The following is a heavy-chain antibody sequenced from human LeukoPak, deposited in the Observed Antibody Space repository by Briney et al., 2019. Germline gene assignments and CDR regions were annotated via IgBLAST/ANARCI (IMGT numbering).Heavy chain of an antibody. CDR2: INHSGST. D-gene: IGHD5-24*01. Sequence: SETLSLTCAVYGGSFSGYYWSWIRQPPGKGLEWIGEINHSGSTNYNPSLKSRVTISVDTSKNQFSLKLSSVTASDTAVYYCARPELGMAQSYFDSWGQGTLVTVSS. CDR1: GGSFSGYY. CDR3: ARPELGMAQSYFDS. V-gene: IGHV4-34*01. J-gene: IGHJ4*02.